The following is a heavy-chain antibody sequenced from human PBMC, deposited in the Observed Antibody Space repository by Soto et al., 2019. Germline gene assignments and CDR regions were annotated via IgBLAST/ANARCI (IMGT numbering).Heavy chain of an antibody. CDR2: INPDGSVK. D-gene: IGHD2-21*01. CDR1: GFTFSRYW. J-gene: IGHJ4*02. V-gene: IGHV3-7*05. CDR3: ARDATQSNFDF. Sequence: AGGSLRLSCAASGFTFSRYWMTWVRQPPGKGLQWVAKINPDGSVKDSVDSVKGRFTISRDNAKDSLYLQMNSLRAEDTAVYYCARDATQSNFDFWGQGTLVTVSS.